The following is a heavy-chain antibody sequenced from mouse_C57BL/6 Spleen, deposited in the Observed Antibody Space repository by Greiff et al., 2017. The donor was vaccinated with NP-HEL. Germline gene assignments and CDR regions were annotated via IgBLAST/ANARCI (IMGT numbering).Heavy chain of an antibody. V-gene: IGHV1-22*01. CDR1: GYTFTDYN. Sequence: VQLKESGPELVKPGASVKMSCKASGYTFTDYNMHWVKQSHGKSLEWIGYINPNNGGTSYNQKFKGKATLTVNKSSSTAYMELRSLTSEDSAVFYCAREGLTGPAWFAYWGQGTLVTVSA. CDR2: INPNNGGT. D-gene: IGHD4-1*01. CDR3: AREGLTGPAWFAY. J-gene: IGHJ3*01.